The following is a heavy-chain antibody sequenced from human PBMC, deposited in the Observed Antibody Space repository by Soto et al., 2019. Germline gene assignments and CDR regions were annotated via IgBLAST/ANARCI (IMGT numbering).Heavy chain of an antibody. J-gene: IGHJ4*02. CDR1: GCTFTSYD. CDR2: INAGNGNT. V-gene: IGHV1-3*01. D-gene: IGHD1-26*01. CDR3: ARDEAWELLYFDY. Sequence: ASVKVSCNTSGCTFTSYDMHWVLQAPGQRLEWMGWINAGNGNTKYSQKFQGRVTITRDTSASTAYMELSSLRSEDTAVYYCARDEAWELLYFDYWGQGTLVTVSS.